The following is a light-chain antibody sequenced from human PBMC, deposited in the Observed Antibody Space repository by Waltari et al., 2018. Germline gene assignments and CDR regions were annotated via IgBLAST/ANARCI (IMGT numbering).Light chain of an antibody. CDR2: GAS. CDR1: QSLTKKY. CDR3: QQYGSSSMYT. J-gene: IGKJ2*01. Sequence: VLTQSPGTLSLSPGERATLSCRASQSLTKKYLAWYQQKPGQAPRLLIYGASSRAAGIPDRFSGSGSGTDVTLTISRLEPEDFAVDYCQQYGSSSMYTFGQGTKLEIK. V-gene: IGKV3-20*01.